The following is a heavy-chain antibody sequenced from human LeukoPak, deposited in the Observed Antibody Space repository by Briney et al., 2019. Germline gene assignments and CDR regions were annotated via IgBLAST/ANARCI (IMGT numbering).Heavy chain of an antibody. CDR3: AKDTSSGLDY. CDR2: ISWNSGSI. D-gene: IGHD6-19*01. V-gene: IGHV3-9*01. J-gene: IGHJ4*02. CDR1: GFTFDDYA. Sequence: GRSLRLSCAASGFTFDDYAMHWVRQAPGKGLEWVSGISWNSGSIGYADSVKGRFTISRDNSKNTLYLQMNSLRAEDTAVYYCAKDTSSGLDYWGQGTLVTVSS.